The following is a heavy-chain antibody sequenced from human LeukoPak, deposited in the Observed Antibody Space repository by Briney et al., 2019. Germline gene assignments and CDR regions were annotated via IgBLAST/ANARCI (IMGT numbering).Heavy chain of an antibody. D-gene: IGHD5-12*01. Sequence: GGSLRLSCAASGFTFSSYGMSWVRQAPGKGLEWVSAISGSGGSTYYADSVKGRFTISRDNSKNTLYLQMNSLRAEDTAVYYCAKTSGYVRQDYMDVWGKGTTVTISS. CDR1: GFTFSSYG. V-gene: IGHV3-23*01. CDR3: AKTSGYVRQDYMDV. CDR2: ISGSGGST. J-gene: IGHJ6*03.